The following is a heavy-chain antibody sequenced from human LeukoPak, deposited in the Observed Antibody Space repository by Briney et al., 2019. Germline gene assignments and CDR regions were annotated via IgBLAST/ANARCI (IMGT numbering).Heavy chain of an antibody. CDR1: GFTLSGYA. CDR2: ISGSGGST. V-gene: IGHV3-23*01. J-gene: IGHJ4*02. CDR3: AKSHSSSWYYFYY. Sequence: PGGSLRLSCAASGFTLSGYAMTWVRQAPGKGLEWVSSISGSGGSTYYAASVKGRFTISRDNSKNTLYLQMNRLRAEDTAVYYCAKSHSSSWYYFYYWGQGTLVTVSS. D-gene: IGHD6-13*01.